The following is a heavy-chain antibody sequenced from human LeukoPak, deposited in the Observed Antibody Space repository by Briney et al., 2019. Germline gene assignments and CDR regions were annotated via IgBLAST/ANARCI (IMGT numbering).Heavy chain of an antibody. D-gene: IGHD2-21*02. Sequence: GASVKVSCKASGYTFTGYYIHWVRQAPGQGLEWMGWINPNSGGTNSAQKFQGRVTMTRDTSISTAYMELSRLTSVDTAVYSCARGVTARGFYYYMDIWGKGTTVTISS. J-gene: IGHJ6*03. CDR3: ARGVTARGFYYYMDI. V-gene: IGHV1-2*02. CDR2: INPNSGGT. CDR1: GYTFTGYY.